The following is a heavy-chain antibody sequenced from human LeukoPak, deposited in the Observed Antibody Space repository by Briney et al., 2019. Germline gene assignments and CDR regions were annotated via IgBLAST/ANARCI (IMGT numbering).Heavy chain of an antibody. Sequence: SETLSLTCAVSGGSISSGSYYWSWIRQPPGKGLEWIGYIYYSGSTNYNPSLKSRVTISVDTSKNQFSLKLSSVTAADTAVYYCARGMSVYCSSTSCLNWLDPWGQGTLVTVSS. CDR1: GGSISSGSYY. V-gene: IGHV4-61*01. J-gene: IGHJ5*02. CDR3: ARGMSVYCSSTSCLNWLDP. D-gene: IGHD2-2*01. CDR2: IYYSGST.